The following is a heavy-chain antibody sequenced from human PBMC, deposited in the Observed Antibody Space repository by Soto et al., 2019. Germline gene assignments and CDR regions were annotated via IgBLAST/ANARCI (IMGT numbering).Heavy chain of an antibody. J-gene: IGHJ4*02. V-gene: IGHV3-23*01. CDR2: ISGSDGET. CDR3: ARWSYLDY. CDR1: GFSFGSYA. Sequence: GGSLRLSCAAPGFSFGSYALSWVRQAPGKGLEWVSTISGSDGETFYADSVKGRFSISRDTSQSTLYLQMNSLRADDTAMYYCARWSYLDYWGQGTRGTVPS. D-gene: IGHD3-3*01.